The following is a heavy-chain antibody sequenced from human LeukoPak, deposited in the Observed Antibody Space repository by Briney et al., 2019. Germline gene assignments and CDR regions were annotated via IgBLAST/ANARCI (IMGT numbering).Heavy chain of an antibody. CDR2: VDPKDGET. CDR3: ATGAYSSSSFDY. J-gene: IGHJ4*02. V-gene: IGHV1-69-2*01. CDR1: GYTFTDYY. Sequence: ASVKVSCKVSGYTFTDYYMHWVQQAPGKGREWMGLVDPKDGETIYAEKFQGRVTITADTSTDTAYMELSSLRSEDTAVYYCATGAYSSSSFDYWGQGTLVTVSS. D-gene: IGHD6-13*01.